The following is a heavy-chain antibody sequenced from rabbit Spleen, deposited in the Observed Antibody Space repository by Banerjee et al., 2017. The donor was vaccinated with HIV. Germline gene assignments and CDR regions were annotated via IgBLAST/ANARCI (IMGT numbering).Heavy chain of an antibody. Sequence: QSLEEAGGDLVKPGASLTLTCTASGFSFNNNYYMCWVRQAPGKGLECIACIFGGSGGSTWYASWAKGRFTISKTSSTTVTLQLTSLTAADTATYFCARDTGTSFSTYGMDLWGQGTLVTVS. CDR1: GFSFNNNYY. V-gene: IGHV1S40*01. J-gene: IGHJ6*01. CDR2: IFGGSGGST. CDR3: ARDTGTSFSTYGMDL. D-gene: IGHD7-1*01.